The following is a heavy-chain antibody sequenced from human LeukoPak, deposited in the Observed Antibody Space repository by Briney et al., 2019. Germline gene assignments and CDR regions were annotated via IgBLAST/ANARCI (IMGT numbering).Heavy chain of an antibody. V-gene: IGHV3-30-3*01. J-gene: IGHJ4*02. Sequence: PGGSLRLSCEASGFTFRNYVIHWVRQAPGKGPEWVAVTSSDLNVKLYADSVKGRFTISRDNSRSTLYLQMNSLRPEDTAIYYCAREGYYGSGSPPSLYFDYWGQGTLVTVSS. CDR3: AREGYYGSGSPPSLYFDY. CDR2: TSSDLNVK. D-gene: IGHD3-10*01. CDR1: GFTFRNYV.